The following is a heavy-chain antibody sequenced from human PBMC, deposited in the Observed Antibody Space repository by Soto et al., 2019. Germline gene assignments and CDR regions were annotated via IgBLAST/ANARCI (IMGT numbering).Heavy chain of an antibody. D-gene: IGHD2-15*01. CDR1: GFTFSSYA. J-gene: IGHJ4*02. CDR2: IDGSGRNT. V-gene: IGHV3-23*01. CDR3: AKDGGSVCSGGTCYFQAPDY. Sequence: EVRLLESGGGLVQPGGSLRLSCAASGFTFSSYAMSWVRQAPGKGLEWVSGIDGSGRNTYYADSVKGRFTIPRDNSKNTLSVQMDSLRVEDTALYYCAKDGGSVCSGGTCYFQAPDYWGQGTLVTVSS.